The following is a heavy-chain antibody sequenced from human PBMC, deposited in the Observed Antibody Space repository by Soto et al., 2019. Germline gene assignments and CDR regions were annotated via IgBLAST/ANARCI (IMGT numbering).Heavy chain of an antibody. CDR2: INHNSGNT. J-gene: IGHJ5*02. V-gene: IGHV1-8*01. CDR1: GYTFTSYD. CDR3: ARGYWVTTVSRMYNWFDP. D-gene: IGHD4-17*01. Sequence: QVQLVQSGAEVKKPGASVKVSCKASGYTFTSYDINWVRQATGQGLEWMGWINHNSGNTGYAQKFQGRVTMTRNTSISTDYMELSSLRSEDTAVYYCARGYWVTTVSRMYNWFDPWGQGNLVTVSS.